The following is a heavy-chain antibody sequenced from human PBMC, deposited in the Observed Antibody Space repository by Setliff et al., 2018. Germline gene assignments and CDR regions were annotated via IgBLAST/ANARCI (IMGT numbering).Heavy chain of an antibody. CDR3: AAIGLDTAMSTGVLFDF. CDR2: IIPIFGTA. CDR1: GGTFSSYA. Sequence: SVKVSCKASGGTFSSYAISWVRQAPGQGLEWMGGIIPIFGTAIYAQKFLGRVTMTEDTSTHTAYMELSSLRSEDTAVYYCAAIGLDTAMSTGVLFDFWGQGTLVTVSS. V-gene: IGHV1-69*06. D-gene: IGHD5-18*01. J-gene: IGHJ4*02.